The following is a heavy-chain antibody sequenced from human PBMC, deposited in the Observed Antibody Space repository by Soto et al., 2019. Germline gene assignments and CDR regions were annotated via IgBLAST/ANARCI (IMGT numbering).Heavy chain of an antibody. V-gene: IGHV3-33*01. CDR3: ARDRDYYDSSGYYYAYGMDV. Sequence: QVQLVESGGGVVQPGRSLRLSCASSGFTFSSYGMHWVRQAPGKGLAWVAVIWYDGSNKYYADSVKGRFTISRDNSKNTLYLQMNSLRAEDTAVYYCARDRDYYDSSGYYYAYGMDVWGQGTTVTVSS. CDR2: IWYDGSNK. D-gene: IGHD3-22*01. CDR1: GFTFSSYG. J-gene: IGHJ6*02.